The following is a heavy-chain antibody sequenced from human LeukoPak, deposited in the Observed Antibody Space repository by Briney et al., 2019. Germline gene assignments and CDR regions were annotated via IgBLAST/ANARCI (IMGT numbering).Heavy chain of an antibody. J-gene: IGHJ4*02. Sequence: GASVKVSCKASGYTFTGYYMHWVRQAPGQGLEWMGWINPNSGGTNYAQKFQGRVTITADKSTSTAYMELSSLRSEDTAVYYCAREPRSSGWVSYYFDYWGQGTLVTVSS. D-gene: IGHD6-19*01. V-gene: IGHV1-2*02. CDR3: AREPRSSGWVSYYFDY. CDR2: INPNSGGT. CDR1: GYTFTGYY.